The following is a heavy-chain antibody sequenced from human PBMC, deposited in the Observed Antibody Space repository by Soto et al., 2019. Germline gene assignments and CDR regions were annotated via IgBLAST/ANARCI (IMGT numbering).Heavy chain of an antibody. CDR1: GYTFTSYG. CDR3: ARDLDASRITIFGVVIITTLGY. CDR2: ISAYNGNT. D-gene: IGHD3-3*01. Sequence: VSVKVSCKASGYTFTSYGISWARQAPGQGLEWMGWISAYNGNTNYAQKLQGRVTMTTDTSTSTAYMELRSLRSDDTAVYYCARDLDASRITIFGVVIITTLGYWGQGTLVTVSS. V-gene: IGHV1-18*01. J-gene: IGHJ4*02.